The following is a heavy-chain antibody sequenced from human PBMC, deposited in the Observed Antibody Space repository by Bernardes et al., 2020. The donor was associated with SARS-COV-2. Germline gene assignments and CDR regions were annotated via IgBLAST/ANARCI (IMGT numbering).Heavy chain of an antibody. CDR1: GFTFSTYW. CDR3: VRGPSDGHGRFEY. V-gene: IGHV3-74*01. J-gene: IGHJ4*02. CDR2: INSDGRTT. Sequence: GGSLRLSCAASGFTFSTYWMHWVRQAPGKGLMWVSRINSDGRTTTYADSVKGRFTISRDNTKNTLYLQMNSLRAEDTGVHYCVRGPSDGHGRFEYWGQGTLGTVSS.